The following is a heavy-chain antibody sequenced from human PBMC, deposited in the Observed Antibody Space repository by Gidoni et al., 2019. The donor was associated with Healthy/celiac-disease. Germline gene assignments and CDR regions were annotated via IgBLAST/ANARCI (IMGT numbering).Heavy chain of an antibody. CDR3: ARGAVLRFLEWLSRPPNAFDI. J-gene: IGHJ3*02. CDR2: INHSGST. Sequence: QGQLQQWGAGQLKPSETLSLTCAVHGGSFSGYYCSWTRQPPGKGLEWIGEINHSGSTNYNPSLKSRVTISVDTSKNQFSLKLSSVTAADTAVYYCARGAVLRFLEWLSRPPNAFDIWGQGTMVTVSS. V-gene: IGHV4-34*01. CDR1: GGSFSGYY. D-gene: IGHD3-3*01.